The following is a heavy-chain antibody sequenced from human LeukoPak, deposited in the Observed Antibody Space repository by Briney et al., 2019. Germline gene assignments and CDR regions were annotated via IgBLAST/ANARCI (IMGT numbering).Heavy chain of an antibody. V-gene: IGHV3-30*02. CDR2: IRYDGSNK. D-gene: IGHD3-22*01. CDR3: XKXRRXLDDSGDYYDY. CDR1: GFTFSSYG. J-gene: IGHJ4*02. Sequence: GGSLRLSCAVSGFTFSSYGMHWVRQAPGKGLEWVAFIRYDGSNKYYADSVKGRFTISRDNSKNTLSLQMNSLRAEDTAVYSCXKXRRXLDDSGDYYDYWGQGTLVTVSS.